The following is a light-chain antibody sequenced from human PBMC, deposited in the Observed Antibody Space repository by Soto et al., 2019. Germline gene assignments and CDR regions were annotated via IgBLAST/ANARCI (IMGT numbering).Light chain of an antibody. CDR3: AAWDDSLNVVI. CDR2: HDD. Sequence: QSVLTQPPSVSEAPGQRVTIPCSGSSSNIENNAVNWYQQFPGKAPKLLIYHDDLKPSGVSDRFSGSKSGTSASLAISGLQSEDEADYYRAAWDDSLNVVIFGGGTKLTVL. V-gene: IGLV1-36*01. CDR1: SSNIENNA. J-gene: IGLJ2*01.